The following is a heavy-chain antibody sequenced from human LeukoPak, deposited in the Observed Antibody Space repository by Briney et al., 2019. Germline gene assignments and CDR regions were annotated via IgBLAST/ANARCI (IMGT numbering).Heavy chain of an antibody. Sequence: GGSLRLSCAASGFTFDDYAMHWVRQAPGKGLEWVAVISYDGSNKYYADSVKGRFTISRDNSKNTLYLQMNSLRAEDTAVYYCAKGTDFTIFGVVIGEIDYWGQGTLVTVSS. CDR3: AKGTDFTIFGVVIGEIDY. CDR1: GFTFDDYA. CDR2: ISYDGSNK. V-gene: IGHV3-30*18. D-gene: IGHD3-3*01. J-gene: IGHJ4*02.